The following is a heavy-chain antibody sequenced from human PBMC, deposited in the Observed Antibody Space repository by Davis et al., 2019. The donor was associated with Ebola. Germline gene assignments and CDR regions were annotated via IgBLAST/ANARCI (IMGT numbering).Heavy chain of an antibody. CDR1: GYSFTSYW. Sequence: GESLKISCKGSGYSFTSYWIGWVRQMPGKGLEWIGIIYPGDSDTRYSTSFQGQVTISADKSISTAYLQWSSLKASDTAMYYCAVGTFRYCSGGSCYSGDWFDPWGQGTLVTVSS. J-gene: IGHJ5*02. D-gene: IGHD2-15*01. CDR3: AVGTFRYCSGGSCYSGDWFDP. CDR2: IYPGDSDT. V-gene: IGHV5-51*01.